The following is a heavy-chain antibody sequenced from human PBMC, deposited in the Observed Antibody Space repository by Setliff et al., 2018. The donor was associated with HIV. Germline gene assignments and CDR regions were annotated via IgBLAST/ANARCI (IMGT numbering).Heavy chain of an antibody. CDR2: IIPIFDTT. D-gene: IGHD2-21*01. Sequence: SVNVSCKASGGTFENYAISWVRQAPGQGLEWMGKIIPIFDTTIYAEKFQGRITISADKSTATAYLELNSLRSEDSAIYYCARLIPSAYFGPRQDAFDVWGQGARVTVSS. V-gene: IGHV1-69*06. J-gene: IGHJ3*01. CDR3: ARLIPSAYFGPRQDAFDV. CDR1: GGTFENYA.